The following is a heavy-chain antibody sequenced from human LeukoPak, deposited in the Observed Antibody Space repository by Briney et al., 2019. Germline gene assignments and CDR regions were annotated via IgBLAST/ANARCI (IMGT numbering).Heavy chain of an antibody. CDR3: ARDWGADIVVVPAARAQKNWFDP. CDR2: ISAYNGNT. CDR1: GYTFTSYG. D-gene: IGHD2-2*01. V-gene: IGHV1-18*01. J-gene: IGHJ5*02. Sequence: ASVKVSCKASGYTFTSYGISWVRQAPGQGLEWTGWISAYNGNTNYAQKLQGRVTMTTDTSTSTAYMELRSLRSDDTAVYYCARDWGADIVVVPAARAQKNWFDPWGQGTLVTVSS.